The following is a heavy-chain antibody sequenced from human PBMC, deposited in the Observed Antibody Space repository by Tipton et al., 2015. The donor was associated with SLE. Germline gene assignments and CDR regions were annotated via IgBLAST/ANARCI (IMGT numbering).Heavy chain of an antibody. Sequence: SLRLSCAASGFTFSNYWMTWVRQAPGKGLEWVANIKEDGGEKSYVDSVKGRFTISRDNAKNSLYLQMNSLRAEDTAVYCCAMGRGWFREFDYWGQGTLVTVSS. D-gene: IGHD3-10*01. CDR3: AMGRGWFREFDY. V-gene: IGHV3-7*01. J-gene: IGHJ4*02. CDR2: IKEDGGEK. CDR1: GFTFSNYW.